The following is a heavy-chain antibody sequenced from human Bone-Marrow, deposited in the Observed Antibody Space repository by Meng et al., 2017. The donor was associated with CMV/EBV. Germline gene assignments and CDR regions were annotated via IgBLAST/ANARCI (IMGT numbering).Heavy chain of an antibody. J-gene: IGHJ6*02. V-gene: IGHV4-34*01. CDR1: GGSFSGYY. CDR2: INHSGST. D-gene: IGHD3-3*01. Sequence: GSLRLSCAVYGGSFSGYYWSWIRQPPGKGLEWIGEINHSGSTNYNPSLKSRVTISVDTSKNQFSLKLSSVTAADTAVYYCARSSHYDFWSGYSSTYYYYYGMDVWGQGTTVTVSS. CDR3: ARSSHYDFWSGYSSTYYYYYGMDV.